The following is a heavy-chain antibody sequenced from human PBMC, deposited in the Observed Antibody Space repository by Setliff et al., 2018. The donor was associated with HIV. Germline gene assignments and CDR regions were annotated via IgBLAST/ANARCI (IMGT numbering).Heavy chain of an antibody. V-gene: IGHV1-3*01. CDR1: GFIFTNYG. Sequence: ASVKVSCKASGFIFTNYGIHWVRQAPGHSLEWMGFINSGTDNTIYSQKFQGRVTFSRDTSASTAYMELSSLRSEDTAVYYCANSVTDASYWYFIHWGRGSPVTVSS. CDR2: INSGTDNT. J-gene: IGHJ2*01. D-gene: IGHD4-17*01. CDR3: ANSVTDASYWYFIH.